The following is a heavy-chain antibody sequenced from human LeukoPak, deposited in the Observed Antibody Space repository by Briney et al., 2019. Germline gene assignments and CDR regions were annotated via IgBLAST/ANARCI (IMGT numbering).Heavy chain of an antibody. Sequence: EASVKVSCKASGYTFSDYYIHWVRQAPGQGLEWMGRINPNSGGTNYAQKFQGRVTMTRDTSISTAYMELSRLRSDDTAVYYCARSNEYQLLFRSASYFDYWGQGTLVTVSS. V-gene: IGHV1-2*06. CDR2: INPNSGGT. J-gene: IGHJ4*02. CDR1: GYTFSDYY. CDR3: ARSNEYQLLFRSASYFDY. D-gene: IGHD2-2*01.